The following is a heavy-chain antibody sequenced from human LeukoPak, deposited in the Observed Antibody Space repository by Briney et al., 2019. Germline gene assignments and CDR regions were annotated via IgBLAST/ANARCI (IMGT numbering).Heavy chain of an antibody. CDR2: INSDGSST. D-gene: IGHD3-3*01. CDR1: GFTSSSSW. Sequence: GGPLSPPCPAPGFTSSSSWMHWVGQAQGKGLVWVSRINSDGSSTSYADSVKGRFTISRDNAKNTLYLQINSLRAEDTAVYYCARDPHDFWSGYYNYWGQGTLVTVSS. J-gene: IGHJ4*02. CDR3: ARDPHDFWSGYYNY. V-gene: IGHV3-74*01.